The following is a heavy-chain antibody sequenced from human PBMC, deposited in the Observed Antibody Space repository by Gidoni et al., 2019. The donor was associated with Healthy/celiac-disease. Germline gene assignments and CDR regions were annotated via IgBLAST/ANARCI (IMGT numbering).Heavy chain of an antibody. Sequence: QVQLVQSGAAVQKPGSSVKVSCQASGGTFSSYAISWVRQAPGQGLEWMGGIIPIFGTANYAQKFQGRVTITADESTSTAYMELSSLRSEDTAVYYWARDDPVVGAASVGYYYYGMDVWGQGTTVTVSS. CDR3: ARDDPVVGAASVGYYYYGMDV. CDR1: GGTFSSYA. D-gene: IGHD1-26*01. V-gene: IGHV1-69*01. CDR2: IIPIFGTA. J-gene: IGHJ6*02.